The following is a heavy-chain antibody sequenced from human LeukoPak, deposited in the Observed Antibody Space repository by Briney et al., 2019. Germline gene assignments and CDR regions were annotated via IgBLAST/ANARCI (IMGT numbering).Heavy chain of an antibody. J-gene: IGHJ4*02. CDR2: ITGSGNII. D-gene: IGHD3-10*01. CDR1: GFTFSNYV. Sequence: GGSLRLSCAASGFTFSNYVMTWVRQTPGKELEWVSGITGSGNIIYYADSVKGRFTISRDNSKNTFYLQMNSLKVEDTAVYYCTNLLYWGQGTLVTVSS. V-gene: IGHV3-23*01. CDR3: TNLLY.